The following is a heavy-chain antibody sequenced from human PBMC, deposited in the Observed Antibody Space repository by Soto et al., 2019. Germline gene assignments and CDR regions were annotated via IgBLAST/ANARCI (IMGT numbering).Heavy chain of an antibody. J-gene: IGHJ4*02. CDR2: IYHSGST. V-gene: IGHV4-30-2*01. CDR3: ARGGVDYYDSSGYYFSPYYFDY. CDR1: GCSISSGGYS. D-gene: IGHD3-22*01. Sequence: PSEILSLTCAVSGCSISSGGYSWSWIRQPPGKGLEWIGYIYHSGSTYYNPSLKSRVTISVDRSKNQFSLKLSSVTAADTAVYYCARGGVDYYDSSGYYFSPYYFDYWGQGTLVTVSS.